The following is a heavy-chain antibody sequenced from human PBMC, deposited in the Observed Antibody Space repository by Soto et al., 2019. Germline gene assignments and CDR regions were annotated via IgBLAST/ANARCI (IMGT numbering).Heavy chain of an antibody. CDR1: GFTFCSYT. D-gene: IGHD6-13*01. CDR2: ISRSSTTI. J-gene: IGHJ4*02. V-gene: IGHV3-48*02. Sequence: GGSLRLSCAASGFTFCSYTMNWVRQAPGKGLEWVSYISRSSTTIYYADSVKGRFTISRDNAKNSLYLQMNSLRDEDTAVYYCARDGGQQLVFDYWGQGTLVTVSS. CDR3: ARDGGQQLVFDY.